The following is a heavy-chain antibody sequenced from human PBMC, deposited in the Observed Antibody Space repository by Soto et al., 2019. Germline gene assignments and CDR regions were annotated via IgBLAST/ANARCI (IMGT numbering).Heavy chain of an antibody. CDR2: ISSSSGTI. D-gene: IGHD5-18*01. V-gene: IGHV3-21*01. CDR1: GFSFSNYG. CDR3: ARGSYGTYDY. J-gene: IGHJ4*02. Sequence: GGSLRLSCAASGFSFSNYGMHWVRQAPGKGLEWVSSISSSSGTIYYADSVKGRFTISRDNAKNSLYLQMDSLRADDTAVYYCARGSYGTYDYWGQGTLVTVSS.